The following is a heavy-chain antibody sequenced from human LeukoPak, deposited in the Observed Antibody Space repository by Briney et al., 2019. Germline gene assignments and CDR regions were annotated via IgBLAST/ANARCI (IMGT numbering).Heavy chain of an antibody. CDR1: GGSISRYY. Sequence: PSETLSLTCTVSGGSISRYYWSWIRQPPGKGLEWIGYIYYSGSTNYNPSLKSRVTISVDTSKNQFSLKLSSVTAADTAVYYCARGGSTGTNLNWVDPWGQGTLVTVSS. J-gene: IGHJ5*02. CDR2: IYYSGST. V-gene: IGHV4-59*01. D-gene: IGHD1-1*01. CDR3: ARGGSTGTNLNWVDP.